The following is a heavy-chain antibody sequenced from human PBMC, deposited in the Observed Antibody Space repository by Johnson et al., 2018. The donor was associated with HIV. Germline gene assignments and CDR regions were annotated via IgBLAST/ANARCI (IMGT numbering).Heavy chain of an antibody. CDR3: AREGPVPGGDAFDI. V-gene: IGHV3-13*01. CDR2: IGTAGDT. CDR1: GFTVSSNN. D-gene: IGHD3-16*01. J-gene: IGHJ3*02. Sequence: EVQLVESGGGLVQPGGSLRLSCAASGFTVSSNNMSWVRQAPGKGLEWVSVIGTAGDTYYPGSVKGRFTISRENAKNSLYLQMNSLRAGDTAVYYCAREGPVPGGDAFDIWGQGTMVTVSS.